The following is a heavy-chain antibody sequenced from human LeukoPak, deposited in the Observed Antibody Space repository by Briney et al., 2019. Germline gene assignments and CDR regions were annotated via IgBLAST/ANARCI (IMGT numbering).Heavy chain of an antibody. J-gene: IGHJ4*02. Sequence: ASVKVSCKASGYTFTSYAMNWVRQSPGQGLEWMGWINTNTGNPTYAQGFTGRFVFSLDTSVSTAYLQISSLKAEDTAVYYCAREPSVSNWGPDFDYWGQGTLVTVSS. CDR1: GYTFTSYA. D-gene: IGHD7-27*01. V-gene: IGHV7-4-1*02. CDR3: AREPSVSNWGPDFDY. CDR2: INTNTGNP.